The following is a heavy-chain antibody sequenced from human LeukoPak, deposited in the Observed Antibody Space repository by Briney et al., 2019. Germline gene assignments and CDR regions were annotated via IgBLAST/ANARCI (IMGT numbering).Heavy chain of an antibody. Sequence: GGSLRLSCAASGFTFSSYGMHWVRQAPGKGLEWVAVISYDGSNKYYADSVKGRFTISRDNSKNTLYLQMNSVRAEYTAVYYCAKGFAYYYDSSGYQIDYWGQGTLVTVSS. CDR3: AKGFAYYYDSSGYQIDY. CDR1: GFTFSSYG. V-gene: IGHV3-30*18. J-gene: IGHJ4*02. D-gene: IGHD3-22*01. CDR2: ISYDGSNK.